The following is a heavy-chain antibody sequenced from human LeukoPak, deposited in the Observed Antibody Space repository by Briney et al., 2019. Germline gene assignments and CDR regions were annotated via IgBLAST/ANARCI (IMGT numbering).Heavy chain of an antibody. CDR1: GFSISSYW. D-gene: IGHD2-15*01. J-gene: IGHJ4*02. CDR2: IKQDGSEK. Sequence: PGGSLRLSCAASGFSISSYWMRWVRQAPGKGLEWVATIKQDGSEKYCADYVKGRFTVSRDNAKNSLYLQMNSLRAEDTAMYYCVRDRGYCSGGTCYALWDYWGQGTLVTVSS. V-gene: IGHV3-7*01. CDR3: VRDRGYCSGGTCYALWDY.